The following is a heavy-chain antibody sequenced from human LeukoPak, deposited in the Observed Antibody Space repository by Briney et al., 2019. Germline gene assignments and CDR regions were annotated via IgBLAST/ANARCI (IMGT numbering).Heavy chain of an antibody. CDR2: ISGSGGST. CDR3: AKLGAGGVVIKGAFDI. V-gene: IGHV3-23*01. CDR1: GFTFSTFW. Sequence: PGGSLRLSCAASGFTFSTFWMSWVRQAPGKGLEWVSAISGSGGSTYYADSVKGRFTISRDNSKNTLYLQMNSLRAEDTAVYYCAKLGAGGVVIKGAFDIWGQGTMVTVSS. J-gene: IGHJ3*02. D-gene: IGHD3-3*01.